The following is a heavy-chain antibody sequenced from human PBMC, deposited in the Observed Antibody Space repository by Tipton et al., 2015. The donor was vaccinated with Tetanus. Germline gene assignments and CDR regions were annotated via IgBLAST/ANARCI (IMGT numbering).Heavy chain of an antibody. CDR2: IYFEGST. D-gene: IGHD3-10*01. J-gene: IGHJ5*02. CDR1: GGSISDKKYY. Sequence: TLSLTCTVSGGSISDKKYYWGWIRQTPGKGLEWIASIYFEGSTYYSPSLKSRVTIAVDTAQNLFFLRLSSVTAADTAVYYCARHLYGYWFDPWGQGALVTVSS. CDR3: ARHLYGYWFDP. V-gene: IGHV4-39*01.